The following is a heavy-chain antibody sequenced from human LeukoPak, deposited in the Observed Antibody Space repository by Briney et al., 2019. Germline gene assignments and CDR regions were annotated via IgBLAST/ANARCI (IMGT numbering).Heavy chain of an antibody. J-gene: IGHJ4*02. D-gene: IGHD1-26*01. CDR3: VRDDGATKPC. CDR1: GFTLSSYW. CDR2: IKRDGSEK. Sequence: AGTLRLSCATSGFTLSSYWMSWVRQAPGKGLEWVANIKRDGSEKYYVDSVKGRFTISRDNAKNSLYLQMNSLRVEDTAVYYCVRDDGATKPCWGQGTLVTVSS. V-gene: IGHV3-7*01.